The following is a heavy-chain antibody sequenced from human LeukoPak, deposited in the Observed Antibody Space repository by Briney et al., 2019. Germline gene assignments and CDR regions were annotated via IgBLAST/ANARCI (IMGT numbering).Heavy chain of an antibody. CDR3: ARDEMSESPYYYDSSGYYHYGEYDY. D-gene: IGHD3-22*01. CDR2: IIPIFGTA. Sequence: VASVNVSCKASGGTFSSYAISWVRQAPGQGLEWMGGIIPIFGTANYAQKFQGRVTITADESTSTAYMELSSLRSEDTAVYYCARDEMSESPYYYDSSGYYHYGEYDYWGQGTLVTVPS. J-gene: IGHJ4*02. CDR1: GGTFSSYA. V-gene: IGHV1-69*13.